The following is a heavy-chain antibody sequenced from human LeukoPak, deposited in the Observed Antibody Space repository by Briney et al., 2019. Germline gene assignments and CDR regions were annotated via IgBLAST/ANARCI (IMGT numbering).Heavy chain of an antibody. CDR3: ASTPNYYCYYMDV. Sequence: ASVKVSCKASGYTFTSYDISWVRQAPGQGLEWMGRIIPILGIANYAQKFQGRVTITADKSTSTAYMELSSLRSEDTAVYYCASTPNYYCYYMDVWGKGTTVTVSS. V-gene: IGHV1-69*04. CDR2: IIPILGIA. CDR1: GYTFTSYD. J-gene: IGHJ6*03.